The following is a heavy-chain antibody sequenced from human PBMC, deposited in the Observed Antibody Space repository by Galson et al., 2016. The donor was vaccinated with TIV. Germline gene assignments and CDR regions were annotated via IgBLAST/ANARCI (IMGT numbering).Heavy chain of an antibody. J-gene: IGHJ3*02. CDR1: GGSINSGGYY. V-gene: IGHV4-31*03. CDR3: ARDSNDYGVDAFDI. Sequence: TLSLTCTVSGGSINSGGYYWSWIRQHPGKGLEWIGYIYYSGRTSYNPSLKSRVSISLDTSKIQFSLKLSSVTAADTAVYYCARDSNDYGVDAFDIWGQGTMVTVSS. CDR2: IYYSGRT. D-gene: IGHD4-17*01.